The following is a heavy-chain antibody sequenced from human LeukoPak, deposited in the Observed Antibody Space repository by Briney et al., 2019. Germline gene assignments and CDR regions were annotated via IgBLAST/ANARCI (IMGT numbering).Heavy chain of an antibody. CDR2: IYYSGST. V-gene: IGHV4-31*03. Sequence: PSQTLSLTCTVSGGSISSGGYYWSWIRQHPGKGLEWIGYIYYSGSTYYNPSLKGRVTISVDTSKNQFSLKLSSVTAADTAVYYCARLYYYDRMFDPWGQGTLVTVSS. J-gene: IGHJ5*02. CDR3: ARLYYYDRMFDP. D-gene: IGHD3-22*01. CDR1: GGSISSGGYY.